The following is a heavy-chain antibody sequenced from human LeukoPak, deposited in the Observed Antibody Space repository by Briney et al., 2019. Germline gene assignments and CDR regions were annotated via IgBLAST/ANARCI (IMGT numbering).Heavy chain of an antibody. D-gene: IGHD6-19*01. Sequence: KVSCKASGYSFTSYWIGWVRQMPGKGLEWMGIIYPGDSDTRYSPSFQGQVTISADKSISTAYLQWSSLKASDTAMYYCARHAFGAVAGHFDYWGQGTLVTVSS. J-gene: IGHJ4*02. CDR1: GYSFTSYW. CDR2: IYPGDSDT. V-gene: IGHV5-51*01. CDR3: ARHAFGAVAGHFDY.